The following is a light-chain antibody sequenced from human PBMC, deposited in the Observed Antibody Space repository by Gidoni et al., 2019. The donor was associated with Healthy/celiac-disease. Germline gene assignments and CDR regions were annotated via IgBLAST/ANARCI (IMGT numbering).Light chain of an antibody. CDR2: EDN. V-gene: IGLV6-57*01. Sequence: NFMLTQPHSVSESPGKTVTISCTRSSGSSPTTVIYEDNQRPSGVPDRFSGSIDSSSNSASLTISGLKTEDEADYYCQSYDSSNPVVFGGGSKLTVL. CDR1: SG. CDR3: QSYDSSNPVV. J-gene: IGLJ2*01.